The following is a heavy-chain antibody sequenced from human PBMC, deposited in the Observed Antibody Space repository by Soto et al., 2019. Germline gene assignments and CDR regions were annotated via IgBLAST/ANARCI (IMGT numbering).Heavy chain of an antibody. Sequence: QVQLVQSAAEVKKPGSSVKVSCKGSGGNRYTITWVRQAPGQGLEWMGRIIPMFGIATYAQNFQGRVTISAAKSTRTASMELRSLRSEYTPVYYCARDSGRSDVVPAAISAMDVWGQGTTVTVSS. CDR2: IIPMFGIA. J-gene: IGHJ6*02. CDR1: GGNRYT. CDR3: ARDSGRSDVVPAAISAMDV. V-gene: IGHV1-69*08. D-gene: IGHD2-2*01.